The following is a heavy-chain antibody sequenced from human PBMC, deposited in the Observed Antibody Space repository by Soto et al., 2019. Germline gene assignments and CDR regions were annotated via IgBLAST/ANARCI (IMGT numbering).Heavy chain of an antibody. D-gene: IGHD4-4*01. CDR2: MNANSGNT. Sequence: QVQLVQSGAEVKKPGASVKVSCKASGYTFTSYDINWVRQATGQGLEWMGWMNANSGNTGYAQKFQGRVTMTRNTSISTAYMELSSLRSEDTAVYYCARVTIAHNWFDPWGQGTLVTVSS. CDR1: GYTFTSYD. V-gene: IGHV1-8*01. CDR3: ARVTIAHNWFDP. J-gene: IGHJ5*02.